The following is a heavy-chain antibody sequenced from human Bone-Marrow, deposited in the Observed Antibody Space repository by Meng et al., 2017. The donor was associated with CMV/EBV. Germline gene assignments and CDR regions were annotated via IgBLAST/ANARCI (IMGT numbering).Heavy chain of an antibody. J-gene: IGHJ4*02. CDR3: ARSRTSIAARF. Sequence: SCKASGYTFTSYYMHWVRQAPGQGLEWMGISNPSGGSTSYAQKFQGRVTMTRDTSTSTVYMELSSLRSEDTAVYYCARSRTSIAARFWGQGTLVTVSS. CDR1: GYTFTSYY. CDR2: SNPSGGST. D-gene: IGHD6-6*01. V-gene: IGHV1-46*01.